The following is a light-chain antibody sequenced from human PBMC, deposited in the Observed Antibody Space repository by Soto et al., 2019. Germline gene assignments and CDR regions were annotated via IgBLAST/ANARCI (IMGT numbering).Light chain of an antibody. CDR1: SSDVGGYDG. CDR2: DVN. Sequence: QSALTQPPSVSGSPGQSITISCTGTSSDVGGYDGVSWYQQHPDKAPKLMIYDVNNRPSGVSNRFSGSKSGNTASLTISGLQAEDEADYYCCSSVGSPNLVFGGGTKLTVL. CDR3: CSSVGSPNLV. V-gene: IGLV2-23*02. J-gene: IGLJ3*02.